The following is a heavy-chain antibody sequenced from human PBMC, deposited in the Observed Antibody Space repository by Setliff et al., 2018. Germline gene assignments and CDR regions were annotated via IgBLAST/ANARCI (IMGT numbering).Heavy chain of an antibody. D-gene: IGHD1-26*01. CDR3: ARDPLYSGSYGPEFYFDY. CDR1: GYTFTSYG. V-gene: IGHV1-18*01. J-gene: IGHJ4*02. CDR2: ISGYNGNT. Sequence: ASVKVSCKASGYTFTSYGISWVRQAPGQGLEWMGWISGYNGNTNYAQNFQGRVTMTTDTSTSTAYMELRSLRSDDTAVYYCARDPLYSGSYGPEFYFDYWGQGTLGPSPQ.